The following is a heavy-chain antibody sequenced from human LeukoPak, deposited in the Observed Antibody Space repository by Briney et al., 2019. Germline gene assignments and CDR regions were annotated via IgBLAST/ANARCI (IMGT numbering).Heavy chain of an antibody. J-gene: IGHJ4*02. CDR1: GYTCTSYG. Sequence: ASVKVSCKASGYTCTSYGISWVRQAPGQGLEWMGWISAYNGNTNYAQKLQGRVTMTTDTSTSTAYMELRSLRSDDTAVYYCARGYCSSTSCVFFDYWGQGTLVTVSS. D-gene: IGHD2-2*01. CDR2: ISAYNGNT. V-gene: IGHV1-18*01. CDR3: ARGYCSSTSCVFFDY.